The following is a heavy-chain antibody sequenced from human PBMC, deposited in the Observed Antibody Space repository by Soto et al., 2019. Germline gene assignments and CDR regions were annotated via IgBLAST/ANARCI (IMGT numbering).Heavy chain of an antibody. D-gene: IGHD2-2*01. CDR1: GGSLSSGGYY. Sequence: QVQLQESGPGLVKPSQTLSLTCTVSGGSLSSGGYYWSWIRQRPGKGLEWIGDIHYSGSTFYNPSLKSRVTISVDTSENQFSLKLSAMTASDTAVYYCARGEVLPAAALDYWGQGTLVTVSS. CDR2: IHYSGST. J-gene: IGHJ4*02. CDR3: ARGEVLPAAALDY. V-gene: IGHV4-31*03.